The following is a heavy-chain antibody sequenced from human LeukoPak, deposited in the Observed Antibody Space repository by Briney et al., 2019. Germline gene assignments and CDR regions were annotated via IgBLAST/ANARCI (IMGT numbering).Heavy chain of an antibody. V-gene: IGHV3-7*01. CDR2: MKGDGSEI. J-gene: IGHJ3*01. Sequence: GGSLRLSCAASGFAFSSYGMSWVRQAPGKGLEWVANMKGDGSEIHYVDSVKGRFTISRDNARNSLFLQMNGLRPEDTAVYYCARPAYTAAYDLWGQGTMVTVSS. D-gene: IGHD3-16*01. CDR1: GFAFSSYG. CDR3: ARPAYTAAYDL.